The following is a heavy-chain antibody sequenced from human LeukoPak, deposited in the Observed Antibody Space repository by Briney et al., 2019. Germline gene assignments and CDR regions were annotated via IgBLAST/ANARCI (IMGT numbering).Heavy chain of an antibody. D-gene: IGHD6-6*01. Sequence: GGSLRLSCAASGFTFSSYWMSWVRQAPGKGLEWVANIKQDGSEKYYVDSVKGRFTISRDNAKNSLYLQMNSLRAEDTALYYCARWLDSSSSSGDYWGQGTLVTVSS. V-gene: IGHV3-7*03. CDR2: IKQDGSEK. CDR3: ARWLDSSSSSGDY. J-gene: IGHJ4*02. CDR1: GFTFSSYW.